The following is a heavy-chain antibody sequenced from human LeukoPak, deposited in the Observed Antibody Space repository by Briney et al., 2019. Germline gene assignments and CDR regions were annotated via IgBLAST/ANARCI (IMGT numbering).Heavy chain of an antibody. CDR1: GFTFSSYN. J-gene: IGHJ4*02. V-gene: IGHV3-48*01. Sequence: GGSLRLSCAASGFTFSSYNMNWVRQAPGKGLEWVSSITTSSSVFYSDSVKGRFTISRDNAQNSLYLQMNSLRADDTAVYYCARRFDSWGRGTLVTVSS. CDR3: ARRFDS. CDR2: ITTSSSV.